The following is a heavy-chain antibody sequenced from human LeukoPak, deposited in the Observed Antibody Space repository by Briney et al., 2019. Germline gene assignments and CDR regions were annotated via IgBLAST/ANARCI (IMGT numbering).Heavy chain of an antibody. CDR2: IKEDGSVK. V-gene: IGHV3-7*04. D-gene: IGHD6-13*01. CDR3: ARAKWPVAAGQFDY. Sequence: PGGSLRLSCVVSGFTFSSNWMSWVRQAPGKGLEWVGNIKEDGSVKYYVDSVKGRFTISRDNAKNSLYLQMNSLRADDTAVYYCARAKWPVAAGQFDYWGQGTPVTVSS. CDR1: GFTFSSNW. J-gene: IGHJ4*02.